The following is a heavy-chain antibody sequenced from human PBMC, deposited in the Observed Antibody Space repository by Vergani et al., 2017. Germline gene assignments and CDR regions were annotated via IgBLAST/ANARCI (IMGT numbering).Heavy chain of an antibody. CDR3: ALLYSSGRYPLDY. D-gene: IGHD6-19*01. V-gene: IGHV3-9*01. J-gene: IGHJ4*02. CDR1: GFTFQAFA. CDR2: IDRNYGVK. Sequence: VEAGGGLVQPGGSLRLSCTASGFTFQAFAFHWVRQVSGRGLEWVSGIDRNYGVKNGNSFEGRFSISRDNSKNTLYLQMNSLRAEDTAVYYCALLYSSGRYPLDYWGQGTLVTVSS.